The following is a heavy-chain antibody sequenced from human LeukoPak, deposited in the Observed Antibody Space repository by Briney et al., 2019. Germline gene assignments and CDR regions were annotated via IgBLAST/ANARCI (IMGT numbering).Heavy chain of an antibody. V-gene: IGHV6-1*01. Sequence: SQTLSLTCAISGDSVVTNKVAWNWIRHSPSRGLEWLGRTYLRSKWYNEYAVSMKSRITINPDTSRNHFSLQLNSVIPEDTGVYYCTRGKYSGFDIWGQGTMVTVSS. CDR1: GDSVVTNKVA. J-gene: IGHJ3*02. CDR2: TYLRSKWYN. D-gene: IGHD2-21*01. CDR3: TRGKYSGFDI.